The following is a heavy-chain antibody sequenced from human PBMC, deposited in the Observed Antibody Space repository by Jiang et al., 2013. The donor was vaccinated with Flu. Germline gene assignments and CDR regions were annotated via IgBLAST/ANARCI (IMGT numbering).Heavy chain of an antibody. CDR2: INHSGSS. V-gene: IGHV4-34*01. Sequence: KGLEWIGEINHSGSSNYNPSLKSRVTISVDTSKNQFSLKLSSVTAADTAVYYCARGVRASGITGTLGNYYYYYAMDVWGQGTTVTVSS. CDR3: ARGVRASGITGTLGNYYYYYAMDV. D-gene: IGHD1-20*01. J-gene: IGHJ6*02.